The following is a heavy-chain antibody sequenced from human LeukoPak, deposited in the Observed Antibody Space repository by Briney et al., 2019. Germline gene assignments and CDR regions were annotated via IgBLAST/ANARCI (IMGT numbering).Heavy chain of an antibody. V-gene: IGHV1-18*01. D-gene: IGHD3-22*01. CDR1: GYTFTSYG. Sequence: ASVKVSCKASGYTFTSYGISWVRQSPGQGLEWMGWISAYNGNTNYAQKLQGRVTMTTDTSTSTAYMELRSLKFDDTAVYYCARVPGYYDSSGYVFDYWGQGTLVTVSS. CDR2: ISAYNGNT. CDR3: ARVPGYYDSSGYVFDY. J-gene: IGHJ4*02.